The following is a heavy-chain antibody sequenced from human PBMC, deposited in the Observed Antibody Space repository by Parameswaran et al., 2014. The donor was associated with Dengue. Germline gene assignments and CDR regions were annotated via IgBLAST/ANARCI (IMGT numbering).Heavy chain of an antibody. V-gene: IGHV2-5*02. Sequence: LQGKALEWLALIYWDDDKRYSPSLNSRLTITKDTSKNQVVLTMTNVDPVDTATYYCAHRGGIRGWFDPWGQGIPVTVSS. CDR3: AHRGGIRGWFDP. CDR2: IYWDDDK. J-gene: IGHJ5*02.